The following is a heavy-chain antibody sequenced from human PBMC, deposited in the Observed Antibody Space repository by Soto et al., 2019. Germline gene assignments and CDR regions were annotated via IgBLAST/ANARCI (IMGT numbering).Heavy chain of an antibody. D-gene: IGHD2-15*01. V-gene: IGHV4-30-2*06. CDR1: CVAMPYGGYS. CDR2: IGHLETT. CDR3: AMGGGYESFGF. J-gene: IGHJ4*02. Sequence: SATLCLTCRVSCVAMPYGGYSWSGIRQSTEKGLEWLAYIGHLETTYYNQSFNSRLYLSIHRTTNQLSLILSSMTAADKAVYYCAMGGGYESFGFWGQGIQVTV.